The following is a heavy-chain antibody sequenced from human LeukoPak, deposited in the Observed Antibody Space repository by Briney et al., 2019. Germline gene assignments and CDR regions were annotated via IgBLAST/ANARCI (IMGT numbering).Heavy chain of an antibody. Sequence: GASVKVSCKASGYTFTGYYMHWVRQAPGQGLEWMGIINPSGGSTSYAQKFQGRVTMTRDTSTSTVYMELSSLRSEDTAVYYCASESTYYYDSSGYYYGYWGQGTLVTVSS. J-gene: IGHJ4*02. D-gene: IGHD3-22*01. V-gene: IGHV1-46*01. CDR3: ASESTYYYDSSGYYYGY. CDR2: INPSGGST. CDR1: GYTFTGYY.